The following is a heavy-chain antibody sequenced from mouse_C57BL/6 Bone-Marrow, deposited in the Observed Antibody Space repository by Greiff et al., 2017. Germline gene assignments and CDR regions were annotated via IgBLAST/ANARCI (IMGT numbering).Heavy chain of an antibody. D-gene: IGHD3-2*02. CDR3: ARRTQDAMDY. CDR1: GYTFTSYD. J-gene: IGHJ4*01. V-gene: IGHV1-85*01. CDR2: IYPRDGST. Sequence: LVESGPELVKPGASVKLSCKASGYTFTSYDINWVKQRPGQGLEWIGWIYPRDGSTKYNEKFKGKATLTVDTSSSTAYMELHSLTSEDSAVYFCARRTQDAMDYWGQGTSVTVSS.